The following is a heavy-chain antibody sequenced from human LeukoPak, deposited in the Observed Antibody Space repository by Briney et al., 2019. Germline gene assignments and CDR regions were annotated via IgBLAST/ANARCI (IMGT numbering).Heavy chain of an antibody. CDR1: GFTFSSYG. J-gene: IGHJ1*01. Sequence: GGSLRLSCAASGFTFSSYGMHWVRQAPGKGLEWVAFIRYDGSNKYYADSVKGRFTISRDNSKNTLYLQMNSLRAEDTAVYYCARANPGVGATTVGYFQHWGQGTLVTVSS. D-gene: IGHD1-26*01. V-gene: IGHV3-30*02. CDR3: ARANPGVGATTVGYFQH. CDR2: IRYDGSNK.